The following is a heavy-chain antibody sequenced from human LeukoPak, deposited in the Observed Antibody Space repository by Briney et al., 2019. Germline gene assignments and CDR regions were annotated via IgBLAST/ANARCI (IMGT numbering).Heavy chain of an antibody. D-gene: IGHD6-19*01. CDR1: GFTFSSYS. V-gene: IGHV3-21*01. CDR2: ISSSSSYI. CDR3: ARGYSSGWYDY. J-gene: IGHJ4*02. Sequence: GGSLGLSCAASGFTFSSYSMNWVRQAPGKGLEWVSSISSSSSYIYYADSVKGRFTISRDNAKNSLYLQMNSLRAEDTAVYYCARGYSSGWYDYWGQGTPVTVSS.